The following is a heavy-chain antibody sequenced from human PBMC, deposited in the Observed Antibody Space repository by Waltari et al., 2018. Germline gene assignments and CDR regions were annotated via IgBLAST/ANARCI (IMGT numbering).Heavy chain of an antibody. CDR1: GFTFSSYA. CDR2: ISGSGGST. J-gene: IGHJ4*02. V-gene: IGHV3-23*01. D-gene: IGHD4-17*01. Sequence: EVQLLESGGGLVQPGGSLRLYCAASGFTFSSYAISWVGQAPGKGLEWVSAISGSGGSTYYADSVKGRFTISRDNSKNTLYLQMNSLRAEDTAVYYCAKDKYGDYYFDYWGQGTLVTVSS. CDR3: AKDKYGDYYFDY.